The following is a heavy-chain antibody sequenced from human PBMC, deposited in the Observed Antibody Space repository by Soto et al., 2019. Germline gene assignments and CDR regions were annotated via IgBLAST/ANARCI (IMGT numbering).Heavy chain of an antibody. D-gene: IGHD1-26*01. Sequence: QVQLVESGGGVVQPGRSLRLSCAASGFTFSSYAMHWVRQAPGKGLEWEAVISYDGSNKYYADSVKGRFTISRDSSKNTLYLQMNSLRTEDTALYYCARDGGAASTTRGMDVWGQGTTVTVSS. CDR3: ARDGGAASTTRGMDV. CDR2: ISYDGSNK. CDR1: GFTFSSYA. V-gene: IGHV3-30-3*01. J-gene: IGHJ6*02.